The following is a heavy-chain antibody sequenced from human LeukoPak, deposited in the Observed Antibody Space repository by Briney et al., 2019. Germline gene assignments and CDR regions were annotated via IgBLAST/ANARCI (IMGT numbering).Heavy chain of an antibody. Sequence: SETLSLTCTVSGGSISGHYWTWIRQPPGKGLEWIGQIHYSGRPDYNPSLKSRVTISVDTSRNQLSLKVTSVTGADTAVYYCARFGVDYDMDVWGQGTTVTVSS. V-gene: IGHV4-59*11. CDR3: ARFGVDYDMDV. D-gene: IGHD3-16*01. J-gene: IGHJ6*02. CDR1: GGSISGHY. CDR2: IHYSGRP.